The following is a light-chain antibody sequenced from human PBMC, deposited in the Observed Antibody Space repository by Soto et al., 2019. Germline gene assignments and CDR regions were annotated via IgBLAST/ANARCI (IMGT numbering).Light chain of an antibody. J-gene: IGKJ1*01. CDR2: AAS. CDR3: QQYNSYWT. CDR1: QSISSY. V-gene: IGKV1-39*01. Sequence: DLQMPHSPSSLSASVGDRVTITCRASQSISSYLNWYQQKPGKAPKLLIYAASSLQSGVPSRFSGSGSGTDFTLTISSLQPDGFATYYCQQYNSYWTFAQGTKV.